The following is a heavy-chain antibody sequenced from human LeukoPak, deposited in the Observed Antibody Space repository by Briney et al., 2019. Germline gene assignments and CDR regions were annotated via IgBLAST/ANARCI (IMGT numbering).Heavy chain of an antibody. J-gene: IGHJ5*02. CDR2: IYYSGST. D-gene: IGHD2-2*01. Sequence: PSETLSLTCTVSGGSISNYYWSWIRQPPGKGLEWIGYIYYSGSTNYNPSLKSRVTITVDTSKNQFSLKLSSVTAADTAMYYCAGCYCSSTSCPDPGWFDPWGQGTLVTVSS. CDR1: GGSISNYY. V-gene: IGHV4-59*01. CDR3: AGCYCSSTSCPDPGWFDP.